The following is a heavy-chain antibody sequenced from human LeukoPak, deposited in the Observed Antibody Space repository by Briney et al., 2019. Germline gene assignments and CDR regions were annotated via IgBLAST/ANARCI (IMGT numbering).Heavy chain of an antibody. V-gene: IGHV1-69*06. D-gene: IGHD5-12*01. CDR2: IIPIFGTA. Sequence: SVKVSCKASGYTFTGYYMHWVRQAPGQGLEWMGGIIPIFGTANYAQKFQGRVTITADKSTSTAYMELSSLRSEDTAVYYCARGRYSGYEDYWGQGTLVTVSS. CDR3: ARGRYSGYEDY. CDR1: GYTFTGYY. J-gene: IGHJ4*02.